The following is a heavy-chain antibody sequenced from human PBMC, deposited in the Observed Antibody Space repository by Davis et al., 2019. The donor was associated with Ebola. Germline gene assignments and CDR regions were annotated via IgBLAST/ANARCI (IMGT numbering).Heavy chain of an antibody. Sequence: ESLKLSCAASGSTFTTYGMNWVRHAPGKEPEVVAHSSTSAEHISYAKSVKGRFTVSRDDAPISLFLQMSSLRDEDTTVVYCARRLLNSSRGGTEVWGQGTTVTVSS. D-gene: IGHD1-26*01. CDR1: GSTFTTYG. V-gene: IGHV3-48*02. CDR2: SSTSAEHI. J-gene: IGHJ6*02. CDR3: ARRLLNSSRGGTEV.